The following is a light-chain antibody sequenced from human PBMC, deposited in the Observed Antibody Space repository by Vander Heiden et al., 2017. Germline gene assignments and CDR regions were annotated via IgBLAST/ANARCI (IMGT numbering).Light chain of an antibody. V-gene: IGKV1-5*03. CDR1: QSISSW. CDR3: QHYWT. CDR2: KAS. Sequence: DIQMTQSPSTLSASVGDRVTITCRASQSISSWLAWYQQKPGKAPKLLIYKASSLESGVPSRFSGSGSGTEFTRTISRLQPDDFETYYGQHYWTFGQGSKVEIK. J-gene: IGKJ1*01.